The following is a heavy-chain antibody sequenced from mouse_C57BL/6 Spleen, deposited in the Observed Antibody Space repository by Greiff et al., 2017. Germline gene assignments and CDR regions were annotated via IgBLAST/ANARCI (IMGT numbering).Heavy chain of an antibody. V-gene: IGHV10-1*01. D-gene: IGHD1-1*01. CDR1: GFSFNTYA. CDR3: VREERGGSSRFAY. Sequence: VQLKESGGGLVQPKGSLKLSCAASGFSFNTYAMNWVRQAPGKGLEWVARIRSKSNNYATYYADSVKDRFTISRDDSESMLYLQMNNLKTEDTAMYYCVREERGGSSRFAYWGQGTLGTVSA. CDR2: IRSKSNNYAT. J-gene: IGHJ3*01.